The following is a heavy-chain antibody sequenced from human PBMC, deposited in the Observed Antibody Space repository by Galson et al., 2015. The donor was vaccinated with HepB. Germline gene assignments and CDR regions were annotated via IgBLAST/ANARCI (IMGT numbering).Heavy chain of an antibody. V-gene: IGHV1-24*01. D-gene: IGHD3-10*01. CDR3: ATLRPYYGSGRPPGDY. Sequence: SVKVSCKVSGYTLTELSMHWVRQAPGKGLEWMGGFDPEDGETIYAQKFQGRVTMTEDTSTDTAYMELSSLRSEDTAVYYCATLRPYYGSGRPPGDYWGQGTLVTVSS. CDR1: GYTLTELS. J-gene: IGHJ4*02. CDR2: FDPEDGET.